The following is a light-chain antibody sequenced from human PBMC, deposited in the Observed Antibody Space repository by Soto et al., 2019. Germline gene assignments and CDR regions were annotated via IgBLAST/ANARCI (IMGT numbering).Light chain of an antibody. CDR1: QSLVHSDGNTY. J-gene: IGKJ1*01. CDR2: KIS. CDR3: TQATHPPWT. V-gene: IGKV2-24*01. Sequence: VMTQTPLSSPVTLGQPASISCRSSQSLVHSDGNTYLSWLQRRPGQPPGLLIYKISMRFSGVPDRCSGDRVGTDFTLKISSVETEDVGVYYYTQATHPPWTFGQGTKLEIK.